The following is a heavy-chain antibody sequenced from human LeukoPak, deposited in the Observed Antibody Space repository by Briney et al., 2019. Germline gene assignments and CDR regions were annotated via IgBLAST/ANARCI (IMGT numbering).Heavy chain of an antibody. CDR1: GYSISSGYY. V-gene: IGHV4-38-2*01. CDR2: IYHSGST. J-gene: IGHJ4*02. D-gene: IGHD6-19*01. Sequence: PSETLSLTCAVSGYSISSGYYWGWIRQPPGKGLEWIGSIYHSGSTYYNPSLKSRVTISVDTSKNLFSLKLSSVTAADTAVYYCASSGWYGDYFDYWGQGTLVTVSS. CDR3: ASSGWYGDYFDY.